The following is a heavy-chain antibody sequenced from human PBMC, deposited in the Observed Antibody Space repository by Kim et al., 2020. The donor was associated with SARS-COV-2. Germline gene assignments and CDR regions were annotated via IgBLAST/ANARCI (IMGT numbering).Heavy chain of an antibody. Sequence: ADTVKGRFTSARENSKNQLCLQMNSLRAEDTAVYYCAKGTTSTTYSATDYWGQGTLVTVSS. D-gene: IGHD2-2*01. J-gene: IGHJ4*02. CDR3: AKGTTSTTYSATDY. V-gene: IGHV3-23*01.